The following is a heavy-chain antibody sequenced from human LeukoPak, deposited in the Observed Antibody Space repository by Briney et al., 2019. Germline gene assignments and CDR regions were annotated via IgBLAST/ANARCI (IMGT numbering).Heavy chain of an antibody. V-gene: IGHV3-23*01. Sequence: PGGSLRLSCAASGLTFSSSAMSWVRQAPGKGLQWVSSISGSGGDTHYADSVKGRFTISRDNSKNTLYLQMNSLRAEDTAVYYCLGSYYYYYGMDVWGQGTTVTVSS. CDR3: LGSYYYYYGMDV. CDR1: GLTFSSSA. J-gene: IGHJ6*02. CDR2: ISGSGGDT. D-gene: IGHD7-27*01.